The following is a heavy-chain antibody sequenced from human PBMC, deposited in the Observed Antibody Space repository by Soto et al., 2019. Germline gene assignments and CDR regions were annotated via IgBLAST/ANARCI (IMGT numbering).Heavy chain of an antibody. Sequence: EVQLLESGGGLVQPGGSLRLSCAASGFIFSDYAMTWVRQAPGKGLEWVSSITSSDGSTTNYADSVKGRFTISRDNSRDMLYLQMNSLRAEDTAVYYCARLSGTSWTDYWGQGTLVTVSS. V-gene: IGHV3-23*01. CDR1: GFIFSDYA. CDR2: ITSSDGSTT. J-gene: IGHJ4*02. D-gene: IGHD6-6*01. CDR3: ARLSGTSWTDY.